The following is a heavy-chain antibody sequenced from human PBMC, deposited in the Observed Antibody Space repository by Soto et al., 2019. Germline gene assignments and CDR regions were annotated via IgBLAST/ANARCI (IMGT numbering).Heavy chain of an antibody. Sequence: GGSLRLSCAASGFTVSSNYMSWVRQAPGKGLEWVSVIYSGGSTYYADSVKDRFTISRDNSKNTLYLQMNSLRAEDTAVYYCAREGSLTNKNDAFDIWGQGTMVTVSS. J-gene: IGHJ3*02. CDR2: IYSGGST. CDR1: GFTVSSNY. V-gene: IGHV3-66*01. D-gene: IGHD1-26*01. CDR3: AREGSLTNKNDAFDI.